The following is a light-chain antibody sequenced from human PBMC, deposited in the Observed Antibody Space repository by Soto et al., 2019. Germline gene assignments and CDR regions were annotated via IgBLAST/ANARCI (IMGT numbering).Light chain of an antibody. V-gene: IGLV2-14*01. Sequence: QSALTQPASVSGAPGQSITISCTGTSSDVGGYNYVSWYQQHPGKAPQLMIYEVTNRPSGISNRFSGSKSRNSASLTISGLQAEEEADYCCSSYASRGTWVFGGGTKLTVL. J-gene: IGLJ3*02. CDR3: SSYASRGTWV. CDR1: SSDVGGYNY. CDR2: EVT.